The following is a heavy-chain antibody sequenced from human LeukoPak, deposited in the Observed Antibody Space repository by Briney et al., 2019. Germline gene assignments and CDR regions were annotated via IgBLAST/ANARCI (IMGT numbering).Heavy chain of an antibody. J-gene: IGHJ4*02. CDR2: ISYDGSNK. CDR3: ASARGSGNYYSPNDY. V-gene: IGHV3-30-3*01. D-gene: IGHD3-10*01. Sequence: PWRSLTLSCAASGFTFSSYAMHWVRQAPGKGLEWVAVISYDGSNKYYADSVKGRFTISRDNSKNTLYLQMNSLRAEDTAVYYCASARGSGNYYSPNDYWGQGTLVTVSS. CDR1: GFTFSSYA.